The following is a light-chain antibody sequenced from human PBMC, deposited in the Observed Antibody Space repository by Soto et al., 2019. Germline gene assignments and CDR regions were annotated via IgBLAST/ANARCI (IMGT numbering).Light chain of an antibody. CDR3: QQYNNWPRT. V-gene: IGKV3-15*01. Sequence: EIVMTQSPATLSVSPWERATLSCRASQSVSSNLAWYQEKPGQAPRLLIFGASTRATGLPARFSGSGSGTEFTLTISSLQSEDFAVYYCQQYNNWPRTFGQGTKVDIK. J-gene: IGKJ1*01. CDR1: QSVSSN. CDR2: GAS.